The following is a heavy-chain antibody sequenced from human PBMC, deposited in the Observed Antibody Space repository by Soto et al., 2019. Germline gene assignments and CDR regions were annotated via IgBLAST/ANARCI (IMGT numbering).Heavy chain of an antibody. D-gene: IGHD5-12*01. CDR1: GGSISSSSYY. Sequence: QLQLQESGPGLVKPSETLSLTCTVSGGSISSSSYYWGWIRQPPGKGLEWIGSIYYSGSTYYNPSLKSRVTISVETSSDPFSLMLSSVTAAYTAVYYCARHWVWWLRPRSGTHSPPHWGQGPLVTVSS. J-gene: IGHJ4*02. V-gene: IGHV4-39*01. CDR3: ARHWVWWLRPRSGTHSPPH. CDR2: IYYSGST.